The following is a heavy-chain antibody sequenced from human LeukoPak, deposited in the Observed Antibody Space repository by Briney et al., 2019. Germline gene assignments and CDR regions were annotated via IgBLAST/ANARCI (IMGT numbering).Heavy chain of an antibody. CDR1: GFIFSDFA. CDR2: LRGGDGAT. CDR3: ARIPLYSYENTGYLAWGPKQIRPKKEISHQKQKFDL. Sequence: PGGSLRLSCAASGFIFSDFAMTWVRQAPGRGLEWISSLRGGDGATFYADSVQGRFSTSRDSSGKTLYLQMNSLTADDTAVYFCARIPLYSYENTGYLAWGPKQIRPKKEISHQKQKFDLWGRGTLVTVSS. V-gene: IGHV3-23*01. J-gene: IGHJ4*02. D-gene: IGHD5-12*01.